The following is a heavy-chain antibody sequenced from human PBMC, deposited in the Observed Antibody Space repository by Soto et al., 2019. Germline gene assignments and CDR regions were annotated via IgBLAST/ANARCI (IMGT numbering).Heavy chain of an antibody. CDR3: ARARIVVAGTIVDY. D-gene: IGHD6-19*01. V-gene: IGHV4-38-2*02. CDR2: IYHSGNT. CDR1: GYSISSGYY. Sequence: PSETLSLTCTVSGYSISSGYYCGFIRQPPGKGLEWIGSIYHSGNTYYNPSLKSRVTISVDTSKNHFSLKLSSVTAADTAVYYCARARIVVAGTIVDYWGQGTLVTVSS. J-gene: IGHJ4*02.